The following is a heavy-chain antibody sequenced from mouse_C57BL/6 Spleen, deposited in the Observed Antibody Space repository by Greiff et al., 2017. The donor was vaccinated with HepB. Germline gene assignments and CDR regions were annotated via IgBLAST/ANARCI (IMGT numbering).Heavy chain of an antibody. V-gene: IGHV10-1*01. J-gene: IGHJ1*03. CDR1: GFSFNTYA. Sequence: EVQLVESGGGLVQPKGSLKLSCAASGFSFNTYAMNWVRQAPGKGLEWVARIRSKSNNYATYYADSVKDRFTISRDDSESMLYLQMNNLKTEDTAMYYCVRHYDYGYWYFDVWGTGTTVTVSS. CDR2: IRSKSNNYAT. CDR3: VRHYDYGYWYFDV. D-gene: IGHD2-4*01.